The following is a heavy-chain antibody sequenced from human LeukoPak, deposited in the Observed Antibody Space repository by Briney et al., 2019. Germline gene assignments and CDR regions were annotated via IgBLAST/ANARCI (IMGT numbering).Heavy chain of an antibody. CDR3: AKGPERRGFCSGSACYSDC. V-gene: IGHV3-23*01. CDR1: GLTFSGDV. D-gene: IGHD2-8*02. J-gene: IGHJ4*02. Sequence: GGSLRLSCAASGLTFSGDVMSWARQAPGKGLEWVAAISANGGRTYYTESVKGHFTISRDNSKNPLYLPMNSLRADDTAVYYCAKGPERRGFCSGSACYSDCWGQGTLVTVSS. CDR2: ISANGGRT.